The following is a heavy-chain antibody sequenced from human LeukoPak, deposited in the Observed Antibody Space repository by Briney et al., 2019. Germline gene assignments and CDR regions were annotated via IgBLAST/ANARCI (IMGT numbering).Heavy chain of an antibody. CDR3: ARLAKYFYGSETFYFFEH. J-gene: IGHJ4*02. CDR1: GFTFSSYS. D-gene: IGHD3-10*01. CDR2: INQDATEK. Sequence: PGGSLRLSCAASGFTFSSYSIHWVRQAPGKGLEWVANINQDATEKHYVDSVKGRFTISRDNAKNSLYLQMTSLRVEDTAVYYCARLAKYFYGSETFYFFEHWGQGTPVTASS. V-gene: IGHV3-7*01.